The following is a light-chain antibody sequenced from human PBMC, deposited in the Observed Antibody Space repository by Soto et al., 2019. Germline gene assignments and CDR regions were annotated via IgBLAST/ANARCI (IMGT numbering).Light chain of an antibody. J-gene: IGKJ5*01. CDR3: QKSSNWIT. CDR2: DTS. Sequence: EIVLTQSPATLSLSPGERATLSCRASQSVSSYLAWYQQKPGQAPRLLIYDTSNRATGIPARFSGSGSGTDFTLTISGLEPEDFAVYYCQKSSNWITFGQGTRLEIK. V-gene: IGKV3-11*01. CDR1: QSVSSY.